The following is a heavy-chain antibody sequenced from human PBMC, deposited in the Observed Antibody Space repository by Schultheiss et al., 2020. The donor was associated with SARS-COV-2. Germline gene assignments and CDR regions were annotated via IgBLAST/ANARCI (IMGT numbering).Heavy chain of an antibody. CDR2: IFSNDEK. V-gene: IGHV2-5*01. D-gene: IGHD3-16*01. CDR1: GFSLSTSGVG. Sequence: SGPTLVKPTQTLTLTCTFSGFSLSTSGVGVGWIRQPPGKALEWLAHIFSNDEKSYSTSLKSRLTISKDTSKNQVVLTMTNMDPVDTATYYCAHRPGLGLFYYGLDVWGQGTTVTVSS. CDR3: AHRPGLGLFYYGLDV. J-gene: IGHJ6*02.